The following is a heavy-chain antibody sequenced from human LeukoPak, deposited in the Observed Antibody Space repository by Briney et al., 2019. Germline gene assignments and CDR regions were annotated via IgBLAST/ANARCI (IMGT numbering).Heavy chain of an antibody. CDR1: GYTLTELS. V-gene: IGHV1-24*01. Sequence: ASVKVSCKVSGYTLTELSMHWVRQAPGKGLEWMGGLDPEDGETIYAQKFQGRVTMTEDTSTDTAYMELSSLRSEDTAVYYCATANYVWGSYRYEYFDYWGQGTLVTVSS. CDR2: LDPEDGET. D-gene: IGHD3-16*02. J-gene: IGHJ4*02. CDR3: ATANYVWGSYRYEYFDY.